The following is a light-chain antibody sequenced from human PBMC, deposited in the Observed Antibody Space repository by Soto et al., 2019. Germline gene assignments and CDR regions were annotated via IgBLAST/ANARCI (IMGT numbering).Light chain of an antibody. V-gene: IGKV1-33*01. CDR2: DAS. J-gene: IGKJ4*01. Sequence: DIQMTQSPSSLSASVGDRVTITCQASQDIVNYLNWYQQKPGKAPKLLINDASILEPGFQSRFSGRGSGTDFTFTITNLQPEDFVTYYCQQYDNLPLLTFGGGTKVEIK. CDR3: QQYDNLPLLT. CDR1: QDIVNY.